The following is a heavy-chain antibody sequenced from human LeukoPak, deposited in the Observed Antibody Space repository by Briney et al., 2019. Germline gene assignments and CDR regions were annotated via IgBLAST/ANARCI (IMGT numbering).Heavy chain of an antibody. J-gene: IGHJ4*02. CDR3: AREASYSGSWWYFDH. Sequence: GGSLPLSCAASGFNVSSKYISWVSQAPGKGLEWVSVIYNGGSANYADSVKGRLTISRDNSKNKVYLQMNSLRVEDTAVYYCAREASYSGSWWYFDHWGQGTRGTVSS. CDR1: GFNVSSKY. CDR2: IYNGGSA. D-gene: IGHD6-13*01. V-gene: IGHV3-66*01.